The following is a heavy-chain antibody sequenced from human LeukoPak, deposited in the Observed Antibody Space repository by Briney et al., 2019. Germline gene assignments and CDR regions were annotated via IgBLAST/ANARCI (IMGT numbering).Heavy chain of an antibody. CDR1: GGSISSSYY. J-gene: IGHJ4*02. CDR2: IYYSGST. D-gene: IGHD3-22*01. CDR3: ARQIVVVITTSWFDY. V-gene: IGHV4-39*01. Sequence: SETLSLTCTVSGGSISSSYYWGWIRQPPGKGLEWIGSIYYSGSTYYNPSLKSRVTISVDTSKNQFSLKLSSVTAADTAVYYCARQIVVVITTSWFDYWGQGTLVTVSS.